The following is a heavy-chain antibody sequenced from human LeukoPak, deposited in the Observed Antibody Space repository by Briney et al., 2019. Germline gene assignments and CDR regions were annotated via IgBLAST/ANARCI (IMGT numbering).Heavy chain of an antibody. J-gene: IGHJ4*02. D-gene: IGHD6-25*01. V-gene: IGHV4-59*12. CDR2: IFYSGHS. CDR3: ARIDPLGFFDQ. CDR1: GAFSSRYY. Sequence: PSETLSLACSVSGAFSSRYYWSWVREPLGKGLEWLGSIFYSGHSNYNASLTSRISMSVDTSKAQFSLELTSVTAADTALYYCARIDPLGFFDQWGPGTLVTVSS.